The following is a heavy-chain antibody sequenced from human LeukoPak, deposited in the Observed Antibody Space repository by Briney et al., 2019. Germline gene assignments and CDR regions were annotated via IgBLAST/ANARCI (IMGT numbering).Heavy chain of an antibody. D-gene: IGHD2-2*01. J-gene: IGHJ6*02. CDR1: GFTFRSYR. Sequence: GGSLSLSCAASGFTFRSYRMNSVRPPPGNGLEWVSSISSGSSYIYYADSVKGRFTISIDNDKNPLFLQMNNLRVQDTAEYYCARDLARIVPCAMGGSDCYGMDVWGQGTTVTVSS. CDR3: ARDLARIVPCAMGGSDCYGMDV. CDR2: ISSGSSYI. V-gene: IGHV3-21*01.